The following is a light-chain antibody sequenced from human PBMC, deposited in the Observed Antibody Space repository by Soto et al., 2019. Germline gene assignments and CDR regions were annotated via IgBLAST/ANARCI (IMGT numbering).Light chain of an antibody. V-gene: IGKV4-1*01. CDR1: QSLLLSSNNKNY. CDR2: WAS. J-gene: IGKJ4*01. Sequence: DIVMTQSPDSLAVSLGERVTINCKSSQSLLLSSNNKNYLAWYQQKPGQPPKLLISWASIRESGVPDRFSGDGSGTDFTLSISRLQAEDVAVYYWQHCLQIPVTFGGGSRVEL. CDR3: QHCLQIPVT.